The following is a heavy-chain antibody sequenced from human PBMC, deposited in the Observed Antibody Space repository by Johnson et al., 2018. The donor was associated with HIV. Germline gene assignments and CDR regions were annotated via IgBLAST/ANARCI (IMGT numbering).Heavy chain of an antibody. D-gene: IGHD6-19*01. CDR1: GFTFSSYA. CDR3: VRGGAVAPSSGFDI. Sequence: VQLAESGGGVVRPGGSLRLSCAASGFTFSSYAMHWVRQAPGKGLGWVANINQDGVEKYYVDSVKGRFTISRDNATNSLFLQMNIVRDEDTAVYYCVRGGAVAPSSGFDIWGQGTKVTVSS. J-gene: IGHJ3*02. CDR2: INQDGVEK. V-gene: IGHV3-7*05.